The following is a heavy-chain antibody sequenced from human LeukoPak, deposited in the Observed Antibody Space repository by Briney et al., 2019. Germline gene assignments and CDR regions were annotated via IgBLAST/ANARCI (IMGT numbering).Heavy chain of an antibody. CDR1: GFTFSSYA. V-gene: IGHV3-30-3*01. Sequence: GGSLRLSCAASGFTFSSYAMHWVRQAPGKGLEWVAVISYDGSNKYYADSVKGRFTISGDNSKNTLYLQMNSLRAEDTAVYYCARDRGWRLFDYWGQGTLVTVSS. J-gene: IGHJ4*02. CDR2: ISYDGSNK. CDR3: ARDRGWRLFDY. D-gene: IGHD6-19*01.